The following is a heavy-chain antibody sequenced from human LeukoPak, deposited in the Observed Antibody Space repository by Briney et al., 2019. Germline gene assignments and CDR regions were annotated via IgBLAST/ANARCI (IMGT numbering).Heavy chain of an antibody. J-gene: IGHJ4*02. Sequence: ASVKVSCKASGYTFTSYYMHWVRQAAGQGLEWNGVINPSGGSTNYAQKFQGRVTMTRDTSTSTVYMELSSLRSEDTAVYYCARTLSNAYSSGWTSFDYWGQGTLVAVSS. CDR2: INPSGGST. V-gene: IGHV1-46*01. CDR1: GYTFTSYY. D-gene: IGHD6-19*01. CDR3: ARTLSNAYSSGWTSFDY.